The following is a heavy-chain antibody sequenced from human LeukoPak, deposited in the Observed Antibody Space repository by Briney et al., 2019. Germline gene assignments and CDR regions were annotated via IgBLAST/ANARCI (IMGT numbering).Heavy chain of an antibody. Sequence: PSETLSLTCTVSGGSISGYSWNWIRQPPGKGLEWIGPIYYSGRTNYNPSLESRVTISLDTSKNQFSLQLNSATAADTAVYYCARDISGGSHVFDIWGQGTMVTVSS. J-gene: IGHJ3*02. D-gene: IGHD3-3*02. CDR1: GGSISGYS. CDR2: IYYSGRT. CDR3: ARDISGGSHVFDI. V-gene: IGHV4-59*08.